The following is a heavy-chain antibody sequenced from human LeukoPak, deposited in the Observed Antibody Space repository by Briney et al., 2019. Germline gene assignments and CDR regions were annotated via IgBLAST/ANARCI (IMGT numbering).Heavy chain of an antibody. Sequence: GGSLRLSCAASGFTFAEYTMHWVRQAPGKGLEWVSLIRWDGARIHYGDSVKGRFTISRDNSKNTLYLQMNSLRAEDTAVYYCAKEGRDSGSYYYYYGMDVWGQGTTVTVSS. J-gene: IGHJ6*02. V-gene: IGHV3-43*01. D-gene: IGHD1-26*01. CDR1: GFTFAEYT. CDR2: IRWDGARI. CDR3: AKEGRDSGSYYYYYGMDV.